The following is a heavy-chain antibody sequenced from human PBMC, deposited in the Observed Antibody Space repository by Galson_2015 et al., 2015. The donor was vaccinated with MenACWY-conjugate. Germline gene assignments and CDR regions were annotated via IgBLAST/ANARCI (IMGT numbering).Heavy chain of an antibody. CDR2: IWYDGSET. J-gene: IGHJ1*01. Sequence: SLRLSCAASGSDFSNYGMHWVRQAPGKGLEWVGVIWYDGSETYVADSVKGRFTISRDNSENTLFLRMNSLRVEDTAVYYCASDWRYLTTTPCYSDCLFSLWGQGALGT. CDR1: GSDFSNYG. D-gene: IGHD2-21*02. CDR3: ASDWRYLTTTPCYSDCLFSL. V-gene: IGHV3-33*01.